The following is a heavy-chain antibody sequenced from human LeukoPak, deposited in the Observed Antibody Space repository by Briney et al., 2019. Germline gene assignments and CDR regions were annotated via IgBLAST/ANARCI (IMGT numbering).Heavy chain of an antibody. J-gene: IGHJ4*02. CDR2: VSGSDPST. Sequence: GGSLRLSCAASGFPFSRYAMNWVRQAPGKGLEWVATVSGSDPSTYYADSVKGRFTISRDNSKNTLYMQMNSLRAEDTAVYYCTKFDAPSGRENYWGQGTLVTVSS. CDR1: GFPFSRYA. V-gene: IGHV3-23*01. CDR3: TKFDAPSGRENY.